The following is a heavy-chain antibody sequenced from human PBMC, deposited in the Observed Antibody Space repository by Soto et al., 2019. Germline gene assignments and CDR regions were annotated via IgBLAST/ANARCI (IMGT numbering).Heavy chain of an antibody. CDR1: GGSFSGYY. V-gene: IGHV4-34*01. D-gene: IGHD6-6*01. J-gene: IGHJ5*02. CDR2: INHSGST. CDR3: ARELRDWFDP. Sequence: SETLSLTCAVYGGSFSGYYWSWIRQPPGKGLEWIGEINHSGSTNYNPSLKSRVTISVDTSKNQFSLKLSSVTAADTAVYYCARELRDWFDPWGQGTLVTVSS.